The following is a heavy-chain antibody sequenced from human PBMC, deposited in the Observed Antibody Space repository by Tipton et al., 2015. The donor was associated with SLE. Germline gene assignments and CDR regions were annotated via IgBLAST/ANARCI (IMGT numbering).Heavy chain of an antibody. D-gene: IGHD3-22*01. Sequence: TLSLTCTVSGDSTTSRYWNWIRQAPGKGLEYIGYISNSGGTNYNPSLKSRVTISLDMSKNHFSLTLSSVTAADTAVYYCARALSTMILEVPGPFDMWGQGTMVTVSS. CDR1: GDSTTSRY. CDR3: ARALSTMILEVPGPFDM. V-gene: IGHV4-59*11. J-gene: IGHJ3*02. CDR2: ISNSGGT.